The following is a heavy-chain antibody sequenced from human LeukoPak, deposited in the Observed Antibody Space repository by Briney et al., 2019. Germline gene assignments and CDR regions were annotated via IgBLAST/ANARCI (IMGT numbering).Heavy chain of an antibody. D-gene: IGHD3-22*01. J-gene: IGHJ4*02. CDR1: GGSISSGGYS. V-gene: IGHV4-30-2*01. CDR2: IYHSGST. Sequence: SETLSLTCAVSGGSISSGGYSWSWIRQPPGKGLEWIGYIYHSGSTYYNPSLKSRVTISVDRSKNQFSLKLSSVTAADTAVYYCARRSYDSSGYYALDYWGQRTLVTVSS. CDR3: ARRSYDSSGYYALDY.